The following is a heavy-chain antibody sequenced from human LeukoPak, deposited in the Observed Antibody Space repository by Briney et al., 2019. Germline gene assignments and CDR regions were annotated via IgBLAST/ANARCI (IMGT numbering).Heavy chain of an antibody. CDR3: AKWHSRHLDY. D-gene: IGHD6-13*01. J-gene: IGHJ4*02. Sequence: GSLRLSFAASGFTFSSYAMSWGRRAPGKGVEWVSAISGSGGSTYYADSVKGRFTISRDNSKNTLYLQMNSLRAEDTAVYYCAKWHSRHLDYWGQGTLVTVSS. CDR1: GFTFSSYA. V-gene: IGHV3-23*01. CDR2: ISGSGGST.